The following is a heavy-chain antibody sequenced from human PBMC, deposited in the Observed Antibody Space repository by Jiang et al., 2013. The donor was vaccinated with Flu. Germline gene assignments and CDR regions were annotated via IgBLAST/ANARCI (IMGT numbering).Heavy chain of an antibody. J-gene: IGHJ4*02. Sequence: QLVESGGGLVQPGGSLRLSCAASGFTFSSNWMSWVRQAPGKGLEWVANIKQDGSEKYYVDSVKGRFTVSRDNAKKSLYLQMTSLRAEDTAVYYCAGHGTSWFYFDYWGQGTLVTVSS. D-gene: IGHD6-13*01. CDR1: GFTFSSNW. CDR3: AGHGTSWFYFDY. CDR2: IKQDGSEK. V-gene: IGHV3-7*01.